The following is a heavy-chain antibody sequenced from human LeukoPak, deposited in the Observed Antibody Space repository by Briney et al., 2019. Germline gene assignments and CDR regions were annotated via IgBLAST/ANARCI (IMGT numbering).Heavy chain of an antibody. CDR1: GGSFSGYY. Sequence: SETPSLTCAVYGGSFSGYYWSWIRQPPGKGLEWIGEINHSGGTNYNPSLKSRVTISVDTSKNQFSLKLSSVTAADTAVYYCARGVTIFGVVISDYWGQGTLVTVSS. J-gene: IGHJ4*02. CDR2: INHSGGT. D-gene: IGHD3-3*01. CDR3: ARGVTIFGVVISDY. V-gene: IGHV4-34*01.